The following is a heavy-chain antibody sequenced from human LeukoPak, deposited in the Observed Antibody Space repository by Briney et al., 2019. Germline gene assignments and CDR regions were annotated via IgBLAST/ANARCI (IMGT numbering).Heavy chain of an antibody. CDR3: ARVRGWAFYYYGMDV. D-gene: IGHD6-19*01. Sequence: SETLSLTCAVYGGSFSGYYWSWIRQPPGKGLEWIGEINHSGSTNYNPSLKSRVTISVDMSKNQFSLKLSSVTAADTAVYYCARVRGWAFYYYGMDVWGQGTTVTVSS. V-gene: IGHV4-34*01. J-gene: IGHJ6*02. CDR2: INHSGST. CDR1: GGSFSGYY.